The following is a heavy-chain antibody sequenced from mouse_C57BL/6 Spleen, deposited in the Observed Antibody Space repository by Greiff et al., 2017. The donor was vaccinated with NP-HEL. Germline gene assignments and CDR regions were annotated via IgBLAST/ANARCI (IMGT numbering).Heavy chain of an antibody. CDR2: IYPGDGDT. Sequence: VQLQESGAELVKPGASVKISCKAYGYAFSSYWMNWVKQRPGKGLEWIGQIYPGDGDTNYNGKFKGKATLTADKSSSTAYMQLSSLTSEDSAVYFCARAYDGYPAWFAYWGQGTLVTVSA. D-gene: IGHD2-3*01. CDR3: ARAYDGYPAWFAY. CDR1: GYAFSSYW. V-gene: IGHV1-80*01. J-gene: IGHJ3*01.